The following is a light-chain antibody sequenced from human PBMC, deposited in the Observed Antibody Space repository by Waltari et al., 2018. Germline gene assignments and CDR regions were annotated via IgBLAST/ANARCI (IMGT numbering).Light chain of an antibody. CDR2: DVS. CDR1: SRDVASHDC. CDR3: CSCAGTDTFWV. Sequence: QSALTQPRSVSGSPGQSVTISCTGTSRDVASHDCCSWYQHHPGKAPKLMIYDVSERPSGVPDRFSGSQSGNTASLIISGLQADDEADYYCCSCAGTDTFWVFGGGTKLTVL. V-gene: IGLV2-11*01. J-gene: IGLJ3*02.